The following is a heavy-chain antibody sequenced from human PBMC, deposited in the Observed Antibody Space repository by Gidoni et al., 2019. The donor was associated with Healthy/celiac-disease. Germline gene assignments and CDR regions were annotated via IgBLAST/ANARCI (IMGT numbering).Heavy chain of an antibody. CDR3: TSNPQNYDYAEYYFDY. Sequence: EVQLVEAGGGLVQPLGSLKLSCAASGLTFSGSAMHWVRQASGKGLEWVGRIRSKANSYATAYAASVKGRLTISRDDSKNTAYLQMNSLKTEDTAVYYCTSNPQNYDYAEYYFDYWGQGTLVTVSS. CDR1: GLTFSGSA. J-gene: IGHJ4*02. D-gene: IGHD3-16*01. V-gene: IGHV3-73*01. CDR2: IRSKANSYAT.